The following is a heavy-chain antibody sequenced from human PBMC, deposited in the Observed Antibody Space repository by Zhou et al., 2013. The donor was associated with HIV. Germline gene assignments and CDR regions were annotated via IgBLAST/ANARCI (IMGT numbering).Heavy chain of an antibody. Sequence: QVQLVQSGAEVKKPGSSVKVSCKASGGTFGTNAITWVRQAPGQGLEWMGRIIPILGIANYAQNFQGRVTITADKSTSTAYMELSSLTSEDTAVYYCVRGPAARLGYWGQGTLVTVSS. J-gene: IGHJ4*02. CDR1: GGTFGTNA. CDR2: IIPILGIA. CDR3: VRGPAARLGY. V-gene: IGHV1-69*04. D-gene: IGHD6-6*01.